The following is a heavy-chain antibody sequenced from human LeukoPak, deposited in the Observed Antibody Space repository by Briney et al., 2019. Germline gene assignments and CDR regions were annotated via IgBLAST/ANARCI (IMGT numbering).Heavy chain of an antibody. V-gene: IGHV3-66*01. CDR2: IYSGGST. Sequence: GGSLRLSCAASGFIVSSYYMTWVRQAPGKGLEWVSVIYSGGSTYYADSVKGRVAISRDNSKNTLYLQMSSLRTEDTAVYYCAKIEGSSSYYFDYWGQGTLVTVSS. CDR3: AKIEGSSSYYFDY. CDR1: GFIVSSYY. D-gene: IGHD6-6*01. J-gene: IGHJ4*02.